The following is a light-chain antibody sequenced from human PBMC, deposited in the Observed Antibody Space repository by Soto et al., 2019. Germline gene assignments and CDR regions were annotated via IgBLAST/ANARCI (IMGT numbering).Light chain of an antibody. Sequence: QSVLTQPASVSGSPGQWITISCTGTSSDVGGNNYVSWYQHHPGKAPKLMIYDISNRPSGVSNRFSGSKSGTTASLTISGLQSEDEADYYCGSYTGSSTHVVFGTGTKLTVL. CDR2: DIS. CDR1: SSDVGGNNY. J-gene: IGLJ2*01. V-gene: IGLV2-14*03. CDR3: GSYTGSSTHVV.